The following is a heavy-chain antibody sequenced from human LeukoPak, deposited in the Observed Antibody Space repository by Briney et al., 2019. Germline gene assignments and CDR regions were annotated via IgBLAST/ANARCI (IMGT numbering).Heavy chain of an antibody. CDR1: GGTFSSYA. Sequence: ASVKVSCRASGGTFSSYAISWVRQAPGQGLEWMGGIIPIFGTANYAQKFQGRVTITADESTSTAYMELSSLRSEDTAVYYCAGAPYSSSYYFDYWGQGTLVTVSS. CDR3: AGAPYSSSYYFDY. D-gene: IGHD6-6*01. CDR2: IIPIFGTA. J-gene: IGHJ4*02. V-gene: IGHV1-69*13.